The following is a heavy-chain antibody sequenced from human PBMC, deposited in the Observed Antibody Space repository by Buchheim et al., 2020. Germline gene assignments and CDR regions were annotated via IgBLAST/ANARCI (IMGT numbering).Heavy chain of an antibody. D-gene: IGHD6-19*01. V-gene: IGHV4-34*01. CDR2: INHSGST. Sequence: QVQLQQWGAGLLKPSETLSLTCAVYGGSFSGYYWSWIRQPPGKGLEWIGEINHSGSTNYNPSLKSRVTISVDTSKNQFSLQLSSVTAADTAVYYCARRPGARIAVPDYWGQGTL. CDR1: GGSFSGYY. J-gene: IGHJ4*02. CDR3: ARRPGARIAVPDY.